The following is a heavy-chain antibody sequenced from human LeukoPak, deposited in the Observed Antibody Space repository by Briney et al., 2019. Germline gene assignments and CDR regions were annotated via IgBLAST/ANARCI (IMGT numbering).Heavy chain of an antibody. CDR3: ARDLEAANTYYFDY. V-gene: IGHV3-66*01. D-gene: IGHD6-13*01. CDR2: ISSAGTT. J-gene: IGHJ4*02. Sequence: GGSLRLSCAASGFTVSSSYMSWVRQAPGKGLEWVSIISSAGTTYYADSVRGRLTLSRDNSKKTVYLQVNSLRDEDTAVYYCARDLEAANTYYFDYWGQGTMVTVSS. CDR1: GFTVSSSY.